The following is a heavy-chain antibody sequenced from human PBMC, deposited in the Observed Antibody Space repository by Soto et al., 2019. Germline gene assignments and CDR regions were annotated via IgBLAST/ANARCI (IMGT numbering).Heavy chain of an antibody. CDR1: GFTFSSYA. Sequence: VGSLRLSCAASGFTFSSYAMSWVRQAPGKGLEWVSAIGGSGGSTYYADSVKGRFTISRDNSKNTLFLQMNSLRAEDTAVYYCAKDPYYYDTSEMDVWGQGTTVTVSS. CDR3: AKDPYYYDTSEMDV. D-gene: IGHD3-22*01. J-gene: IGHJ6*02. V-gene: IGHV3-23*01. CDR2: IGGSGGST.